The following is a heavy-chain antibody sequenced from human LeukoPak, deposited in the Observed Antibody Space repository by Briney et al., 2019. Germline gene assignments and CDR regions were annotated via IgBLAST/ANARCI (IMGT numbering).Heavy chain of an antibody. V-gene: IGHV1-2*06. CDR2: INPNSGGT. J-gene: IGHJ5*02. CDR3: ARDASSGWLHNWFDP. D-gene: IGHD6-19*01. CDR1: GYTFTGYY. Sequence: ASVKVSGKASGYTFTGYYMHWVRQAPGQGLEWMGRINPNSGGTNYAQKFQGRVTMTRDTSISTAYMELSRLRSDDTAVYYCARDASSGWLHNWFDPWGQGTLVTVSS.